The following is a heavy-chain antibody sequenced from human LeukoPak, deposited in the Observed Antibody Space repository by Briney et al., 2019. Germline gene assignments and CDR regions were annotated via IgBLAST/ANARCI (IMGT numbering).Heavy chain of an antibody. D-gene: IGHD6-19*01. CDR3: ATMGAVAVDY. Sequence: GASVKVSCKASGYTFSNYAMNWVRQAPGQGLEWMGWINTNTGNPTYAQGFTGRFVFSLDTSVSTAYLQISSLKAEDTAVYYCATMGAVAVDYWGQGTLVTVSS. J-gene: IGHJ4*02. CDR2: INTNTGNP. CDR1: GYTFSNYA. V-gene: IGHV7-4-1*02.